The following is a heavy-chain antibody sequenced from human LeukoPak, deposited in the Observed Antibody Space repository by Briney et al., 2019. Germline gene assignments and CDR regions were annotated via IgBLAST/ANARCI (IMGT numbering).Heavy chain of an antibody. Sequence: PVGSLRLSCAASGFTFAPYWMHWVRQAPGKGLLWVSCINRDGRSTNYAGTVKGRFTISRDNAKNTLYLQINSMRAEDTAVYYCASEVPYDDSSAPLPGFWGQGTLVAASS. J-gene: IGHJ4*02. D-gene: IGHD3-22*01. CDR1: GFTFAPYW. V-gene: IGHV3-74*01. CDR3: ASEVPYDDSSAPLPGF. CDR2: INRDGRST.